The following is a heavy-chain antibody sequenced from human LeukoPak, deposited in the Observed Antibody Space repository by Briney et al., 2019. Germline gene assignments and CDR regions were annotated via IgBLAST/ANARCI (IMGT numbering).Heavy chain of an antibody. CDR1: GYTFTSYY. CDR3: ARQRGPGDNYFDY. J-gene: IGHJ4*02. D-gene: IGHD7-27*01. V-gene: IGHV1-46*01. Sequence: ASVKISCKASGYTFTSYYTHWVRQAPGQGLEWMGIINPSGGSTSYAQKFQGRVTMTTDTSTSTAYMELRSLRSDDTAVYYCARQRGPGDNYFDYWGQGTLVTVSS. CDR2: INPSGGST.